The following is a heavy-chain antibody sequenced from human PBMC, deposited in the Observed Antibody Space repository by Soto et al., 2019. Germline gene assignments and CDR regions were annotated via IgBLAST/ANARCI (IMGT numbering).Heavy chain of an antibody. CDR3: AIQDCTNDVCLEAAVTVGGALES. J-gene: IGHJ1*01. V-gene: IGHV3-74*01. Sequence: EVQLVQSGGGLAQPGKSLRLSCAASGFTFRKFWMHWVRQVPGKGPVWVSYISSDGTTTDYADSVKGRFTISRDNAKETLYLQMDCLRAEDTAVYYCAIQDCTNDVCLEAAVTVGGALESWGQGTLVTVSS. D-gene: IGHD2-8*01. CDR1: GFTFRKFW. CDR2: ISSDGTTT.